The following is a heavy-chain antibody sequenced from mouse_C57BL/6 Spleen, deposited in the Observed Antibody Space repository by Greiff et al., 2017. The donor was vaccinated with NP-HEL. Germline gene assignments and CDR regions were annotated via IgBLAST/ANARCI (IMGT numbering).Heavy chain of an antibody. CDR1: GFTFSDYG. CDR3: ARNDGFPYYFDY. CDR2: ISSGSSTI. Sequence: EVKLVESGGGLVKPGGSLKLSCAASGFTFSDYGMHWVRQAPEKGLEWVAYISSGSSTIYYADTVKGRFTISRDNAKSTMFLQMTSLRSEDTAMYYCARNDGFPYYFDYWGQSTTLTVSS. J-gene: IGHJ2*01. D-gene: IGHD2-3*01. V-gene: IGHV5-17*01.